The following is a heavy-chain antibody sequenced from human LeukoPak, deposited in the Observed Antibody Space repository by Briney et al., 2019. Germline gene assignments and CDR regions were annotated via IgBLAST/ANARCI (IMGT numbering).Heavy chain of an antibody. D-gene: IGHD3-22*01. CDR1: GFTFDDHG. J-gene: IGHJ4*02. V-gene: IGHV3-9*01. CDR2: LSWNSVSK. Sequence: GGSLRLSCAGTGFTFDDHGMHWVRQVAGKGLEWDAGLSWNSVSKGYGDSVKGRFTISRDNAKNSLCLQMSSLRPDDTALYFCAKIRGMTVAGPFDSWGQGTLVTVSS. CDR3: AKIRGMTVAGPFDS.